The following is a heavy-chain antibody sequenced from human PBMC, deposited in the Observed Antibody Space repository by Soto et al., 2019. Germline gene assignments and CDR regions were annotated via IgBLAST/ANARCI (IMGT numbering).Heavy chain of an antibody. J-gene: IGHJ6*02. CDR1: GFTFTVYG. CDR3: ARDRGLLRFGELSKSLDV. CDR2: ISYDGSNR. D-gene: IGHD3-10*01. V-gene: IGHV3-30*03. Sequence: PGGSLRLSCAASGFTFTVYGMHWVRQAPGKGLEWVAVISYDGSNRSYGDSGKGRFTISRDNSKKTLYLQMNSLRAEDTAVYYCARDRGLLRFGELSKSLDVWGPGTTVTVSS.